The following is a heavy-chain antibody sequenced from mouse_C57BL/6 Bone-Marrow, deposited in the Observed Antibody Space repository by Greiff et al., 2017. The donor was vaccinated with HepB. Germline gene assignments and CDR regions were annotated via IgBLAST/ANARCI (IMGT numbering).Heavy chain of an antibody. Sequence: VQRVESGAELVKPGASVKLSCKASGYTFTEYTIHWVKQRSGQGLEWIGWFYPGSGSIKYNEKFKDKATLTADKSSSTVYMELSRLTSEDSAVYFCARHEAQALYYYAMDYWGQGTSVTVSS. CDR2: FYPGSGSI. CDR3: ARHEAQALYYYAMDY. J-gene: IGHJ4*01. D-gene: IGHD3-2*02. V-gene: IGHV1-62-2*01. CDR1: GYTFTEYT.